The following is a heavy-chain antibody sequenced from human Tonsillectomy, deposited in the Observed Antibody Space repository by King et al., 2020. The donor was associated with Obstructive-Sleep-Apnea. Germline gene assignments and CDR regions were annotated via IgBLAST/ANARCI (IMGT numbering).Heavy chain of an antibody. V-gene: IGHV4-34*01. CDR1: GGSFSGYY. J-gene: IGHJ5*02. CDR2: INHSGST. D-gene: IGHD3-9*01. Sequence: HVQLQQWGAGLLKPSETLSLTCAVYGGSFSGYYWSWIRQPPGKGLEWIGAINHSGSTNYNPSLRSPVTISVDTSTNQFSLKLSSVTAADTAVYYCARGGYDILTGYYRRGWFDPWGQGTLVTVSS. CDR3: ARGGYDILTGYYRRGWFDP.